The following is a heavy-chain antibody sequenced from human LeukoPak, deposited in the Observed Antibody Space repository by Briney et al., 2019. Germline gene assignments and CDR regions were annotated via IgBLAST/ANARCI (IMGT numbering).Heavy chain of an antibody. Sequence: GGSLRLSCAASGFTFSSYSMNWVRQAPGKGLEWVSSISSSSSYIYYADSVKGRFTISRDNAKNSLYLQMNSLRAEDTAVYYCARTVGAGEGVDYWGQGTLVTISS. CDR1: GFTFSSYS. CDR2: ISSSSSYI. CDR3: ARTVGAGEGVDY. J-gene: IGHJ4*02. V-gene: IGHV3-21*04. D-gene: IGHD1-26*01.